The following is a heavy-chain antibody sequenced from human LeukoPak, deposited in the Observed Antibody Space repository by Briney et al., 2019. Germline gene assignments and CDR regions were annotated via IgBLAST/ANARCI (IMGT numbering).Heavy chain of an antibody. CDR2: INPSGGST. D-gene: IGHD6-19*01. CDR1: GYTFTNYF. CDR3: ATGGSLAAAPHRYYFDY. V-gene: IGHV1-46*01. Sequence: GASVKVSCKASGYTFTNYFMHWVRQAPGQGLEWMGIINPSGGSTTYAQKFQGRVTMTRDTSTSTVYMELSSLRSEDTAVFHCATGGSLAAAPHRYYFDYWGLGTPVTVSS. J-gene: IGHJ4*02.